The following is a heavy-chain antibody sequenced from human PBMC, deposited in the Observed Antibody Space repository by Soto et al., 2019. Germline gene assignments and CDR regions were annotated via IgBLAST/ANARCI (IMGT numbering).Heavy chain of an antibody. Sequence: QAQLVQSGAEVKKPGSSVKVSCKASGGIFSTYAISWLRQAPGQGLEWMGGIIPLFGTPNYAQRFQGRVTITADESTSTAYMELSRLRSEDTAVYYCARDRDDDGSGNYYNRIDFWGQGTLVTVSS. CDR2: IIPLFGTP. J-gene: IGHJ4*02. V-gene: IGHV1-69*01. CDR3: ARDRDDDGSGNYYNRIDF. D-gene: IGHD3-10*01. CDR1: GGIFSTYA.